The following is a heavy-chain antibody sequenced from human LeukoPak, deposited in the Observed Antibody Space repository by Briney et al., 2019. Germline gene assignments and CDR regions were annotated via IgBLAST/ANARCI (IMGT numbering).Heavy chain of an antibody. CDR1: GGSIGSDY. CDR2: IYYTGGT. D-gene: IGHD6-19*01. CDR3: AKYGNSGWVIDN. V-gene: IGHV4-59*08. Sequence: SETLSLTCTVSGGSIGSDYWTWIRQPPGKGLEYIGYIYYTGGTNYNPSLKSRVTISVDTTKNQFSLKLSSVTAADTAVYFCAKYGNSGWVIDNWGQGTLVTVSS. J-gene: IGHJ4*02.